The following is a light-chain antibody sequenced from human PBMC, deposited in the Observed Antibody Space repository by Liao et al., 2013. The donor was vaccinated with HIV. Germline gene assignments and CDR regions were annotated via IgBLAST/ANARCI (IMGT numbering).Light chain of an antibody. CDR2: QDT. Sequence: SYELTQSPSVSVSPGQTASIPCSGDKLGDRDTSWYQQKPGQSPILVIYQDTKRPTGIPERFSGSNSGNTATLTISGTQAMDEADYYCQAWDSTTTAYVFGNGTKVTVL. CDR1: KLGDRD. CDR3: QAWDSTTTAYV. J-gene: IGLJ1*01. V-gene: IGLV3-1*01.